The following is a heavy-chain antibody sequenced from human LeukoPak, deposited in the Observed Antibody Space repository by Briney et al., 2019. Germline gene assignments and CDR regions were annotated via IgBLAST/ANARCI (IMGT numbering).Heavy chain of an antibody. CDR3: ARTRGWYGGGFDY. J-gene: IGHJ4*02. CDR2: INHSGST. Sequence: SETLSLTCTVSGGSISSGGYYWSWIRQPPGKGLEWIGEINHSGSTNYNPSLKSRVTISVDTSKNQFSLKLSSVTAADTAVYYCARTRGWYGGGFDYWGQGTLVTVSS. V-gene: IGHV4-39*07. CDR1: GGSISSGGYY. D-gene: IGHD6-19*01.